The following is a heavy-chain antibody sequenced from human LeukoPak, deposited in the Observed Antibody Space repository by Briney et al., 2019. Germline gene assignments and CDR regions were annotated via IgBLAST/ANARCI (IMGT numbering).Heavy chain of an antibody. D-gene: IGHD2-21*02. V-gene: IGHV4-39*07. J-gene: IGHJ4*02. CDR3: ARDSGTSYCGGDCYLDFDY. CDR2: IYYSGST. CDR1: GGSISSSSYY. Sequence: PSETLSLTCTVSGGSISSSSYYWGWIRQPPGKGLAWIGSIYYSGSTYYNPSLKSRVTISVDTSKNQFSLKLSSVTAADTAVYYCARDSGTSYCGGDCYLDFDYWGQGTLVTVSS.